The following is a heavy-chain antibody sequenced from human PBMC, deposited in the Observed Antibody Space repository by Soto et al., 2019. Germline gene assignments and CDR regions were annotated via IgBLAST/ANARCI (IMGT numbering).Heavy chain of an antibody. CDR3: ARKLEASIRHVEWFSYKWFDT. CDR2: ITFRGVT. D-gene: IGHD3-9*01. J-gene: IGHJ5*02. V-gene: IGHV4-34*01. CDR1: GDSLSGYA. Sequence: PSETLSLTCDVHGDSLSGYAWSWIRQPPGKGLEWIGEITFRGVTNYHPSLKSRLSMSVDTSKNRISLNVSSVTAADTALYFCARKLEASIRHVEWFSYKWFDTWGPGTPVTVSS.